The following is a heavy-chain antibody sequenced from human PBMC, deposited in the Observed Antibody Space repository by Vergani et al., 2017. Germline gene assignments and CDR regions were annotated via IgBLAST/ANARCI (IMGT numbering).Heavy chain of an antibody. CDR3: ARGLRLLYNRFDP. Sequence: QVQLVESGGGVFQRGRSLRLSCAASGFTFNQYGMHWVRQAPGKGLEWVAVTWYDGNNKQYADSVKGRLTISRDNSKSTMYLQMNSLRDEDTGVYYCARGLRLLYNRFDPWGQGTLVTVSS. J-gene: IGHJ5*02. D-gene: IGHD1-14*01. V-gene: IGHV3-33*01. CDR1: GFTFNQYG. CDR2: TWYDGNNK.